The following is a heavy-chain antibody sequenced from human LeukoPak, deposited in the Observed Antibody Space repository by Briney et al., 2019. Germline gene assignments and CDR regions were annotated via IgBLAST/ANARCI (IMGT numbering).Heavy chain of an antibody. CDR2: IYHSGST. CDR1: GGSISSGGYS. J-gene: IGHJ4*02. D-gene: IGHD5-18*01. CDR3: ASVDTAMALDY. Sequence: PSETLSLTCAVSGGSISSGGYSWSWIRQPPGKGLEWIGYIYHSGSTYYNPSLKSRVTISVDRSKNQFSLKLSSVTAVDTAVYYCASVDTAMALDYWGQGTLVTVSS. V-gene: IGHV4-30-2*01.